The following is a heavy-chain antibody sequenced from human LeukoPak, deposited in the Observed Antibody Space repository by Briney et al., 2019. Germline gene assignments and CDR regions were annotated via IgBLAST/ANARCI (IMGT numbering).Heavy chain of an antibody. Sequence: SVTVSFKASGGTFSSYAISWVRQAPGQGLEWMGGIIPIFGTVNYAQKFQGRVTITADESTSTAYMELSSLRSEDTAVYYCARLGYCSSTSCYSGSYVDYWGQGTLVTVSS. CDR2: IIPIFGTV. CDR1: GGTFSSYA. J-gene: IGHJ4*02. D-gene: IGHD2-2*02. CDR3: ARLGYCSSTSCYSGSYVDY. V-gene: IGHV1-69*13.